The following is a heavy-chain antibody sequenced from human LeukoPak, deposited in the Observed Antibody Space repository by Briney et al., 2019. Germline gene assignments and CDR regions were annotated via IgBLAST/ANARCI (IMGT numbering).Heavy chain of an antibody. Sequence: ASVKVSCKASGGTFSSYAISWVRQAPGQGLEWMGRIIPILGIANYAQKFQGRVTITADKSTSTAYMELSSLRSEDTAVYYCARDKGWYQPNWFDPWGQGTLVTVSS. V-gene: IGHV1-69*04. D-gene: IGHD6-19*01. J-gene: IGHJ5*02. CDR3: ARDKGWYQPNWFDP. CDR2: IIPILGIA. CDR1: GGTFSSYA.